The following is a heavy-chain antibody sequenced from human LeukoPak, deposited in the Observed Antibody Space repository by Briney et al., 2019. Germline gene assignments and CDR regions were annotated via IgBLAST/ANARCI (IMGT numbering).Heavy chain of an antibody. CDR1: GGSISSGGYY. CDR3: ARGRGYSGYDYGVDY. CDR2: IYYSGST. J-gene: IGHJ4*02. Sequence: TLSLTCTVSGGSISSGGYYWSWIRQHPGKGLEWIGYIYYSGSTYYNPSLKSRVTISVDTSKNQFSLKLSSVTAADTAVYYCARGRGYSGYDYGVDYWGQGTLVTVSS. V-gene: IGHV4-31*03. D-gene: IGHD5-12*01.